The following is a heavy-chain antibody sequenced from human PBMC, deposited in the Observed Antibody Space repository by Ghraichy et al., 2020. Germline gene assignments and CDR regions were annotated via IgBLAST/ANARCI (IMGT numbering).Heavy chain of an antibody. J-gene: IGHJ5*02. CDR1: GFTLRDHD. Sequence: GGSLRLSCAVSGFTLRDHDMEWVRQAPGKGLQWVGRSRNKDQDYATDYAASVKGSFTISRDDSKNSLFLQMNSLRTEDTAVYYCVSYFSGYPSWGQGARVTVSS. CDR2: SRNKDQDYAT. D-gene: IGHD3-22*01. V-gene: IGHV3-72*01. CDR3: VSYFSGYPS.